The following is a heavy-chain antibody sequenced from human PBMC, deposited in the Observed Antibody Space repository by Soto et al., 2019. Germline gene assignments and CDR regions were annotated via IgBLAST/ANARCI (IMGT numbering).Heavy chain of an antibody. Sequence: GGSLRLSCAASGFTFSSYEMNWVRQAPGKGLEWVSYISSSGSTIYYADSVKGRFTISRDNAKNSLYLQMNSLRAEDTAVYYCASQKQWRIFDPWGQGTLVTSPQ. V-gene: IGHV3-48*03. CDR2: ISSSGSTI. CDR3: ASQKQWRIFDP. D-gene: IGHD6-19*01. CDR1: GFTFSSYE. J-gene: IGHJ5*02.